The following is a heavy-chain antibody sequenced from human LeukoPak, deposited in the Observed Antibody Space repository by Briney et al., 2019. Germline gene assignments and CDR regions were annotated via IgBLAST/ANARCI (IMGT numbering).Heavy chain of an antibody. V-gene: IGHV3-11*01. J-gene: IGHJ4*02. CDR1: GFTFSDYY. CDR3: AKDVTAGYSSGWYSDYFDY. CDR2: ISVSGTTI. Sequence: GGSLRLSCAASGFTFSDYYMSWIRQAPGKGLEWVSYISVSGTTIFYADSVKGRFTISRDNAKNTLYLQMNSLRAEDTAVYYCAKDVTAGYSSGWYSDYFDYWGQGTLVTVSS. D-gene: IGHD6-19*01.